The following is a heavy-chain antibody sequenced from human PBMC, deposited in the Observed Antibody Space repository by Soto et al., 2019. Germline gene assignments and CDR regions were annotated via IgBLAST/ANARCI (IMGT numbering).Heavy chain of an antibody. D-gene: IGHD3-10*01. CDR1: GFTFSSDW. CDR2: IDSGGRTT. J-gene: IGHJ4*02. CDR3: ARWFTYGNFDYFDY. V-gene: IGHV3-74*01. Sequence: GGSLRLSCAASGFTFSSDWMHWFRQAPGRGLVWVSRIDSGGRTTTYADSVKGRFTISRDNAKNTLYLQMNGLRAEDTALYYCARWFTYGNFDYFDYWGQGTQVTSPQ.